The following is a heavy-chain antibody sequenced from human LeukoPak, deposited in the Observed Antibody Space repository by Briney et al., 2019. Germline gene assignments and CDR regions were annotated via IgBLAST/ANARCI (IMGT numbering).Heavy chain of an antibody. V-gene: IGHV3-48*04. Sequence: GGSLRLSCGASGFTFSSYNMNWVRQAPGKGLEWVSYISSTSSTIYYADSVKGRFTISRDNAKNSLSLQMNSLRADDTAVYYCARGTDYYDSSGYSYFAYWGQGTLVTVSS. CDR3: ARGTDYYDSSGYSYFAY. D-gene: IGHD3-22*01. CDR2: ISSTSSTI. CDR1: GFTFSSYN. J-gene: IGHJ4*02.